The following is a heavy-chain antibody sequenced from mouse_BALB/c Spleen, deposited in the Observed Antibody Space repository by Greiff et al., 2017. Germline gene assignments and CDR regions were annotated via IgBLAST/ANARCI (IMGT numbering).Heavy chain of an antibody. J-gene: IGHJ3*01. CDR3: ASRDYGNYKGAY. V-gene: IGHV1-4*02. CDR1: GYTFTSYT. D-gene: IGHD2-1*01. CDR2: INPSSGYT. Sequence: QVLLQQSAAELVRPGASVKMSCKASGYTFTSYTMHWVNQRPGQGLEWIGNINPSSGYTEYHQKFKDKTTLTADKSSSTAYMQLSSLTSEDSAVYYCASRDYGNYKGAYWGQGTLVTVSA.